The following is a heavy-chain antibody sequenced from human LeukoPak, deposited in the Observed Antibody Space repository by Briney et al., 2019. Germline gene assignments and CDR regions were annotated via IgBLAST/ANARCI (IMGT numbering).Heavy chain of an antibody. CDR2: IWYDGSNK. CDR3: ARDGYGGYWFDY. Sequence: PGRSLRLSCAASGFTFSSYGMHWVRQAPGKGLEWVAVIWYDGSNKYYADSVKGRFTISRDNAKNSLYLQMSSLRAEDTAVYYCARDGYGGYWFDYWGQGTLVTVSS. D-gene: IGHD5-12*01. V-gene: IGHV3-33*01. J-gene: IGHJ4*02. CDR1: GFTFSSYG.